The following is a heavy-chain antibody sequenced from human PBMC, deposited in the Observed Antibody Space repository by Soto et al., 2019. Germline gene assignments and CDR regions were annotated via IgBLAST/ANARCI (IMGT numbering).Heavy chain of an antibody. Sequence: SETLSLTCTVSGGSMSSYYWTWLRQSPGRGLEWIGYISYSGSTYYNPSLKSRVTISADTSKNQFSLTMNSVSASDTAVYYCARDWGPYWFDSWGQGTLVTVSS. D-gene: IGHD3-16*01. CDR1: GGSMSSYY. J-gene: IGHJ5*01. CDR3: ARDWGPYWFDS. V-gene: IGHV4-59*12. CDR2: ISYSGST.